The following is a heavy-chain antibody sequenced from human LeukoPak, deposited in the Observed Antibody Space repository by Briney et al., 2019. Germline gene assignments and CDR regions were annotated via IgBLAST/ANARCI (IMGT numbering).Heavy chain of an antibody. CDR3: SRVTEVPYYFDY. Sequence: LGGSLRLFCAASGFPFSRFSMQWVRQAPGKGLEWVSSIRSSSSYIYYSDSVQGRFPISRHNAKHSLHLQVKRLRAADPPLYSWSRVTEVPYYFDYWGQGTLVTVPS. D-gene: IGHD3-10*01. J-gene: IGHJ4*02. V-gene: IGHV3-21*01. CDR2: IRSSSSYI. CDR1: GFPFSRFS.